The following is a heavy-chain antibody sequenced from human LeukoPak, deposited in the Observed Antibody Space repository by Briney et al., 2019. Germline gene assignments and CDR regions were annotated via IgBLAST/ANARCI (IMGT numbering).Heavy chain of an antibody. CDR1: GFTFNSYA. V-gene: IGHV3-23*01. CDR3: AKDQWLYYYDSSGYYFDY. D-gene: IGHD3-22*01. J-gene: IGHJ4*02. CDR2: ISGSGGST. Sequence: GGSLRLSCAASGFTFNSYAMSRVRQAPGKGLEWVSAISGSGGSTYYADSVKGRFTISRDNSKNTLYLQMNSLRAEDTAVYYCAKDQWLYYYDSSGYYFDYWGQGTLVTVSS.